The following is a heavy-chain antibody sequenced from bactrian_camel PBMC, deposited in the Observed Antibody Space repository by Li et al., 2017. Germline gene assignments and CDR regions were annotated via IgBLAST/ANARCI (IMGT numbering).Heavy chain of an antibody. CDR1: GYTVNSKC. CDR2: IATGSGNT. CDR3: ALQRSNGASYCYLDPAWEHAY. V-gene: IGHV3S61*01. D-gene: IGHD2*01. J-gene: IGHJ4*01. Sequence: VQLVESGGGLVQPGGSLRLSCTASGYTVNSKCMAWFRQAPGKEREGVARIATGSGNTYYADSVKGRFTISQDNAKNTVYLQMNSLKPEDTAMYYCALQRSNGASYCYLDPAWEHAYWGQGT.